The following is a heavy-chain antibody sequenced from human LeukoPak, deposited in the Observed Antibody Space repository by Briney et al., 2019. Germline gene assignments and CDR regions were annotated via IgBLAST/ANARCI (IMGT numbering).Heavy chain of an antibody. J-gene: IGHJ3*02. CDR2: IYYSGST. D-gene: IGHD3-10*01. V-gene: IGHV4-59*01. CDR1: GGSISSYY. CDR3: ARGGFGELLYNHLGAFDI. Sequence: PSETLSLTCTVSGGSISSYYWSWIRQPPGKGLEWIGYIYYSGSTNYNPSLKSRVTISVDTSKNQFSLKLSSVTAADTAVYYCARGGFGELLYNHLGAFDIWGQGTMVTVSS.